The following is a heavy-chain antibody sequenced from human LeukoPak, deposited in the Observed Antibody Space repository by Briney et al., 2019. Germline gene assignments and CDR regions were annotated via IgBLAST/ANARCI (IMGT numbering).Heavy chain of an antibody. CDR1: GGSISSNTDW. CDR3: ARQGITVTSHNEFDY. Sequence: SETLSLTCAVSGGSISSNTDWWSWVRQPPGKGLEWIGEIYHSGRTNYNPSLKSRVTISVDKSKNQFYLKLSSVTAADTAVYYCARQGITVTSHNEFDYWGQGTLVTVSS. CDR2: IYHSGRT. J-gene: IGHJ4*02. D-gene: IGHD4-17*01. V-gene: IGHV4-4*02.